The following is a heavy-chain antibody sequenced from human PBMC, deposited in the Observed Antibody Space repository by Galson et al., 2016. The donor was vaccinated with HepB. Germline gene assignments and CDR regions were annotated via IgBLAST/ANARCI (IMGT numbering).Heavy chain of an antibody. D-gene: IGHD1-14*01. Sequence: SLRLSCAASGFTFDDYAMYWVRQAPGKGLEWVSCISWNSGSMDYADSVKGRFTISRDNAKNSLYLQMNSLRPEDTAFYYCANSLWPRRMDSMDVWGQGTTVTVSS. CDR3: ANSLWPRRMDSMDV. CDR2: ISWNSGSM. J-gene: IGHJ6*02. CDR1: GFTFDDYA. V-gene: IGHV3-9*01.